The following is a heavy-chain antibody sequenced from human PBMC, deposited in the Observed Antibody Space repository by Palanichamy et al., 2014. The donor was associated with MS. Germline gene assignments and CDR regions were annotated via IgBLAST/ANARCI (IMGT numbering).Heavy chain of an antibody. J-gene: IGHJ4*02. D-gene: IGHD5-18*01. CDR1: GYTFINYG. Sequence: QIQLVQSGAEVKKPGASVKVSCKALGYTFINYGISWVRQAPGQGLEWMGWLSVHNGHTNYVQKLQGRVTMTSDTSTTTAYMELRSLRSDDTAVYYCARDGYGSSFDYWGQGTLVTVSS. CDR2: LSVHNGHT. CDR3: ARDGYGSSFDY. V-gene: IGHV1-18*01.